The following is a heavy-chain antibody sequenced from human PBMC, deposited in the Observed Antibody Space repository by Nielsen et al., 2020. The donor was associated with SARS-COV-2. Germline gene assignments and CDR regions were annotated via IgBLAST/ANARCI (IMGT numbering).Heavy chain of an antibody. CDR3: AKDPYSSGWYWWGFDY. V-gene: IGHV3-23*01. CDR2: ISGSGGST. D-gene: IGHD6-19*01. J-gene: IGHJ4*02. CDR1: GFTFSSYA. Sequence: GESLKISCAASGFTFSSYAMSWVRQAPGKGLEWVSAISGSGGSTYYADSVKGRFTISRDNSKNTLYLQMNSLRAEDTAVYYCAKDPYSSGWYWWGFDYWGQGTLVTVFS.